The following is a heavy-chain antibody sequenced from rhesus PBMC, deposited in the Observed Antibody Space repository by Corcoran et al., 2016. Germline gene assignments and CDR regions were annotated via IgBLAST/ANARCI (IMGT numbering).Heavy chain of an antibody. CDR1: GASISSHY. Sequence: QVQLQESGPGLVKPSETLPLTCAVSGASISSHYWSWIRHAPGKGLEWFGRISGSCGSTDYNPALNSRVTSSMGPSKNQLSLKLTSVTAADTAVYYCTKERGYGNYDEYFEFWGQGALVTVFS. J-gene: IGHJ1*01. CDR2: ISGSCGST. D-gene: IGHD4-35*01. CDR3: TKERGYGNYDEYFEF. V-gene: IGHV4S2*01.